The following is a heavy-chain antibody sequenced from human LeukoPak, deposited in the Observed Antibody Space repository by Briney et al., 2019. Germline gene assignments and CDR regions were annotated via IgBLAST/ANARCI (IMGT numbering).Heavy chain of an antibody. Sequence: GGSLRLSCAASGFTFRSYDIHWVRQATGKGLEWVSAIDTAGDTYYPGSVKGRFTISRENAKNSLFLQMNSLRAGDTAVYYCVRVAVCGKGFDYWGRGTLVTVSS. D-gene: IGHD2-21*01. CDR2: IDTAGDT. CDR3: VRVAVCGKGFDY. V-gene: IGHV3-13*01. J-gene: IGHJ4*02. CDR1: GFTFRSYD.